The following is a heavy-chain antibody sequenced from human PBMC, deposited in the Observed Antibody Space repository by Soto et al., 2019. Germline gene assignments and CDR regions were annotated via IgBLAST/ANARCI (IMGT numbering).Heavy chain of an antibody. J-gene: IGHJ4*02. D-gene: IGHD6-19*01. CDR2: IKVDGSET. Sequence: EVQLVESGGGLVQPGGSLRLSCAASGFTFSNYWMSWVRQAPGKGLEWVANIKVDGSETYYVDSVKGRFTISRDNAKNSLYLQMNSMRADDTAVYYCAGVAVRGQGTLVTVSS. V-gene: IGHV3-7*05. CDR1: GFTFSNYW. CDR3: AGVAV.